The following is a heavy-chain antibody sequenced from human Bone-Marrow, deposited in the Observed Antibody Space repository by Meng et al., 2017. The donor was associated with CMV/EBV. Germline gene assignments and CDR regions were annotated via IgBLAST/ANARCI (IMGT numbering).Heavy chain of an antibody. V-gene: IGHV3-21*01. J-gene: IGHJ4*01. CDR3: ARAPIASRRFDD. CDR1: GFTFSSYG. D-gene: IGHD6-6*01. Sequence: GSLRLSCAASGFTFSSYGMNWVRQAPGKGLEWVSSISSSSSYIYYADSVKGRFTISRDNAKNSLYLQMNSLRAEDTAVYYGARAPIASRRFDDWGHGTLVTVSS. CDR2: ISSSSSYI.